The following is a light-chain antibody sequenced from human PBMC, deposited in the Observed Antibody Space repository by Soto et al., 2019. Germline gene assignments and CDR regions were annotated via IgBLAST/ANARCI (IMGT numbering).Light chain of an antibody. CDR3: QQRRKWPLT. J-gene: IGKJ4*01. V-gene: IGKV3-11*01. Sequence: EIVLTQSPATLSLSPGERATLSCRASQSVSSYLAWYQQKPGQAPRLLIYDASNRATGIPVRFRGSGSGTDFTLTISSLEPEDFAVYYCQQRRKWPLTFGGGTKVEIK. CDR2: DAS. CDR1: QSVSSY.